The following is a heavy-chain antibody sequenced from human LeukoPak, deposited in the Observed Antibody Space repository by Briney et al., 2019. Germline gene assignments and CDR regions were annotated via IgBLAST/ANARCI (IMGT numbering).Heavy chain of an antibody. J-gene: IGHJ4*02. CDR3: ARTQYSSSSGLLFFDY. CDR2: INHSGST. CDR1: GGSFSGYY. V-gene: IGHV4-34*01. Sequence: SETLSLTCAVYGGSFSGYYWSWIRQPPGKGLEWIGEINHSGSTNYNPSLKSRVTVSVDTSKNQFSLKLSSVTAADTAVYYCARTQYSSSSGLLFFDYWGQGTLVTVSS. D-gene: IGHD6-6*01.